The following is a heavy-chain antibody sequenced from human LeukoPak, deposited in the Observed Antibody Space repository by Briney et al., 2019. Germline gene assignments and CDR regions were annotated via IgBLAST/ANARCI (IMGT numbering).Heavy chain of an antibody. CDR1: RFTFSNYW. J-gene: IGHJ3*02. CDR3: ARPYRWNEGGAFDI. V-gene: IGHV3-7*01. Sequence: GGSLRLSCEASRFTFSNYWMSWVRQAPGKGLEGVANIKQDGSEKYYVDSVKGRFTISRDNAKNSLYLQMNSLRAEDTAVYFCARPYRWNEGGAFDIWGQGTMVTVSS. D-gene: IGHD1-1*01. CDR2: IKQDGSEK.